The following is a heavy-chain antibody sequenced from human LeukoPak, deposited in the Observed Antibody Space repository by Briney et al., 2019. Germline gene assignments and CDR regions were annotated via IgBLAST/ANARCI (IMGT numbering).Heavy chain of an antibody. CDR3: AKTESAGGGPQHV. Sequence: GGSLRLSCAASGFTFSDYAMSWVRQAPGKGLEWVSVISGSGVSTDYADSVKGRFTISRDSSKNTVYLLMDSLRADDTAVYYCAKTESAGGGPQHVWGQGTTVTVSS. CDR2: ISGSGVST. V-gene: IGHV3-23*01. J-gene: IGHJ6*02. CDR1: GFTFSDYA. D-gene: IGHD3-10*01.